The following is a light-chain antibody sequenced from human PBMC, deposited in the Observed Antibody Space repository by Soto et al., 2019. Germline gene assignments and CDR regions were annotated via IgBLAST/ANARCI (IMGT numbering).Light chain of an antibody. CDR2: AAS. J-gene: IGKJ1*01. CDR1: QSISSY. Sequence: DIQMTQSPSSLSASVGDRVTITCRASQSISSYLNWYQQKPGQAPKPLIYAASSLQSGVPSRFSGSGSGTDFTLTISSLQPEDFATYNCQQSYSTPWTFGQGTKVEIK. CDR3: QQSYSTPWT. V-gene: IGKV1-39*01.